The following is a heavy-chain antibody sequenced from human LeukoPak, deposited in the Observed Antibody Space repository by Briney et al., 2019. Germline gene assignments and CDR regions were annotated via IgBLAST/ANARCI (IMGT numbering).Heavy chain of an antibody. CDR2: IYRTGST. CDR3: ARKSVGSGTFDY. V-gene: IGHV4-4*02. Sequence: SETLSLTCAVSGASISSSDWWSWVRQPPGKGLEWIGEIYRTGSTNYNPSLKSRVSMSVDTSKNQFSLKLSSVTAVDTAVYYCARKSVGSGTFDYWGQGTLVTVSS. D-gene: IGHD3-10*01. CDR1: GASISSSDW. J-gene: IGHJ4*02.